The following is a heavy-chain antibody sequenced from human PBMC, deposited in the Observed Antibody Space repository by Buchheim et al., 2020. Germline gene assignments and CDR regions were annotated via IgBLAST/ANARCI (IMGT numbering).Heavy chain of an antibody. CDR3: ATLLGAGTSPSDYGMDV. J-gene: IGHJ6*02. CDR2: ISGSGDST. Sequence: EVQLLESGGGLVQPGGSLRLSCAASGFTFSSYAMNWVRQAPGKGLEWVSAISGSGDSTYYADSVKGRLTISRDNSKNTLYLQMNSLRAEGTAVYYCATLLGAGTSPSDYGMDVWGQGTT. V-gene: IGHV3-23*01. D-gene: IGHD3-16*01. CDR1: GFTFSSYA.